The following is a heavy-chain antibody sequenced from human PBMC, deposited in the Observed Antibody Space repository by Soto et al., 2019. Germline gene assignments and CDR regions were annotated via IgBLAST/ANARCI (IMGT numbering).Heavy chain of an antibody. D-gene: IGHD5-12*01. CDR3: ARAIVATSTYDY. CDR2: IYYSGST. Sequence: LSLTCTVSGGSISSGDYYWSWIRQPPGKGLEWIGYIYYSGSTYYNPSLKSRVTISVDTSKNQFSLKLSSVTAADTAVYYCARAIVATSTYDYWGQGTLVTVSS. J-gene: IGHJ4*02. V-gene: IGHV4-30-4*01. CDR1: GGSISSGDYY.